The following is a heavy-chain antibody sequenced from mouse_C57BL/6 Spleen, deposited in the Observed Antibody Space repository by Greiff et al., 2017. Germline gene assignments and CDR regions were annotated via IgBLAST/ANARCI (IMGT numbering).Heavy chain of an antibody. CDR2: IHPSDSDT. Sequence: VQLQQPGAELVKPGASVKVSCKASGYTFTSYWMHWVKQRPGQGLEWIGRIHPSDSDTNYNQKFKGKATLTVDKSSSTAYMQLSSLTSEDAAVYYCAMGGYDYDGYFGYWGQGTTLTVSS. V-gene: IGHV1-74*01. CDR3: AMGGYDYDGYFGY. CDR1: GYTFTSYW. D-gene: IGHD2-4*01. J-gene: IGHJ2*01.